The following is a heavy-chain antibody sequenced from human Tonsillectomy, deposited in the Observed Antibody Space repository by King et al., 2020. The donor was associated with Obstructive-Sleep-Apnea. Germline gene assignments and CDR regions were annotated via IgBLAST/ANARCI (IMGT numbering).Heavy chain of an antibody. V-gene: IGHV3-23*04. CDR2: ISGSGDKT. Sequence: VQLVESGGGLVQPGGSLRLSCAAPGFTFSSYAMSWVRQAPGKGLEWGSTISGSGDKTYYADSVKGRFTISKDYSKNTLYLQMHSLRAADTAVYYCAKSEMSVFGGYYLTVPSDYWGQGTLVTVSS. CDR1: GFTFSSYA. D-gene: IGHD3-22*01. CDR3: AKSEMSVFGGYYLTVPSDY. J-gene: IGHJ4*02.